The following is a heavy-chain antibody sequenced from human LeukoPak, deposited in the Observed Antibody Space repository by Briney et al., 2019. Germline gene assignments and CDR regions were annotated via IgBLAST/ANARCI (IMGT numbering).Heavy chain of an antibody. CDR2: INANTGDT. J-gene: IGHJ4*02. D-gene: IGHD5-12*01. CDR1: GYRFTGYY. Sequence: ASVKVSCKASGYRFTGYYMHWVRQAPGQGLEGVGWINANTGDTNYAQKFQGRVTMTRDTSISTAYMELSRLRSDDTAMYYCARGGYSGYESTDYWGQGTLVTVSS. V-gene: IGHV1-2*02. CDR3: ARGGYSGYESTDY.